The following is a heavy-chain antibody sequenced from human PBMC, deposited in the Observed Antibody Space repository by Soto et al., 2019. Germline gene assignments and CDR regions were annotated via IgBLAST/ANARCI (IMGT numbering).Heavy chain of an antibody. CDR1: GASISSYY. CDR2: IYYSGST. J-gene: IGHJ3*02. CDR3: ARVRRADAFDI. V-gene: IGHV4-59*01. Sequence: PSETLSLTCTVSGASISSYYWSWIRQPPGKGLEWIGYIYYSGSTNYNPSLKSRVTISVDTSKNQFSLKLSSVTAADTAVYYCARVRRADAFDIWGQGTMVTVSS.